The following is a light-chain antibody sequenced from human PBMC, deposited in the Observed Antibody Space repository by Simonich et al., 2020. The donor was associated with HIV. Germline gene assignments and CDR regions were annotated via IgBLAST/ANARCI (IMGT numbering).Light chain of an antibody. V-gene: IGLV2-11*01. CDR1: SNNVGSYA. CDR3: CSYAGSYTL. J-gene: IGLJ2*01. CDR2: GN. Sequence: QSALTQEASVSGTVGQKVPLSCTGNSNNVGSYAVGWYQQISHGAPKTVMFGNSLPSGIPDRFSGSKSGTTASLTISGLQADDEADYYCCSYAGSYTLFGGGTKLTVL.